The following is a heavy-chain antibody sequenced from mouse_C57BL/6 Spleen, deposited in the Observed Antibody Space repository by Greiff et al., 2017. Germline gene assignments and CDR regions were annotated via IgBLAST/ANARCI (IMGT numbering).Heavy chain of an antibody. CDR3: ASDGSSPFAY. D-gene: IGHD1-1*01. CDR2: ISSGSSTN. J-gene: IGHJ3*01. Sequence: EVQLVESGGGLVKPGGSLKLSCAASGFTFSDYGMHWVRQAPEKGLEWVAYISSGSSTNYYADTVQGRFTISRDNAKNTLFLQMTSLRSEDTAMYYCASDGSSPFAYWGQGTLVTVSA. CDR1: GFTFSDYG. V-gene: IGHV5-17*01.